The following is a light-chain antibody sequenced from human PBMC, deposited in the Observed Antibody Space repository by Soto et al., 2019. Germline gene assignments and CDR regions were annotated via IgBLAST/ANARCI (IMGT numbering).Light chain of an antibody. CDR2: SAS. V-gene: IGKV3-20*01. CDR3: EQYDKSIT. Sequence: EIVLTQSPGTLSLSPGERATLSCRASQSVTSPFLAWYQQKPGQPPRLLVYSASGRASGIPDRFSGSGSGTDFTLTINRLEPEDFAVYYCEQYDKSITFGGGTKVDI. J-gene: IGKJ4*01. CDR1: QSVTSPF.